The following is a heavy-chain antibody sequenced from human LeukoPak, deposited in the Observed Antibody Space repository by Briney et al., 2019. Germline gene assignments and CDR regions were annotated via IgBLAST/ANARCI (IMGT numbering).Heavy chain of an antibody. J-gene: IGHJ4*02. Sequence: GESLKISCKGSGYSFTSYWIGWVRQMPGKGLEWMGIIYPGDSDTRYSPSFQGQVTISADKSISTAYLQWSSLKASDTAMYYCARPPRVVVAASDYYFDYWGQGTLVTVSS. CDR1: GYSFTSYW. D-gene: IGHD2-15*01. CDR3: ARPPRVVVAASDYYFDY. CDR2: IYPGDSDT. V-gene: IGHV5-51*01.